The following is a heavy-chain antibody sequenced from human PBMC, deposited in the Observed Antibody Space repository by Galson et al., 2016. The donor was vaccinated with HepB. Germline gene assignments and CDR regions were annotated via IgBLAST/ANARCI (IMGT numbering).Heavy chain of an antibody. V-gene: IGHV3-33*06. CDR2: MWYDGSNK. CDR3: SKGFYYDTSGYYWGFQY. J-gene: IGHJ4*02. CDR1: GFSFSSYG. Sequence: SLRLSCAASGFSFSSYGMHWVRQAPGKGLEWVASMWYDGSNKNYADSVKGRFTISRDNSKNTLYLQMNSLRAEDTAVYYCSKGFYYDTSGYYWGFQYWGQGTLVTVSS. D-gene: IGHD3-22*01.